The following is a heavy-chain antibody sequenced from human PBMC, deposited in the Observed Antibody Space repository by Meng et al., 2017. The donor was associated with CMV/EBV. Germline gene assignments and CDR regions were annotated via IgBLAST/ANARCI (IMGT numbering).Heavy chain of an antibody. D-gene: IGHD3-3*01. V-gene: IGHV4-38-2*02. CDR2: IYHSGST. J-gene: IGHJ4*02. Sequence: GSLRLSCTVSGYSISSGYYWGWIRQPPGKGLEWLGSIYHSGSTYYNPSLKSRVTISVDTSKNQFSLKLSSVTAADTAVYYCARADFWSGPTHHFFDYWGQGTLVTVSS. CDR3: ARADFWSGPTHHFFDY. CDR1: GYSISSGYY.